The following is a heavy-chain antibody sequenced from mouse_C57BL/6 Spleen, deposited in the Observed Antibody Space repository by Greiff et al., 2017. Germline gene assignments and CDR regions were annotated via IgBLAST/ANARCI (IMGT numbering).Heavy chain of an antibody. V-gene: IGHV1-82*01. CDR2: IYPGDGDT. CDR1: GYAFSGSC. Sequence: QVQLQQSGPELVKPGASVKISCKASGYAFSGSCMNWVKQRPGQGLEWIGRIYPGDGDTNCNGKFKGKATLTADKSSSTAYMQLSSLTSEDSAIYSCVTACGDYWGQGTTLTVSS. J-gene: IGHJ2*01. CDR3: VTACGDY.